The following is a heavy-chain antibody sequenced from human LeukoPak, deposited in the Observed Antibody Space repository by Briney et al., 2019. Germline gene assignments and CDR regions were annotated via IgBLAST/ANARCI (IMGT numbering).Heavy chain of an antibody. J-gene: IGHJ4*02. CDR3: ARGPLTGRWPDMGFDY. CDR2: ISYDGSGE. D-gene: IGHD5-24*01. CDR1: GFTFSSYA. V-gene: IGHV3-30-3*01. Sequence: GGSLRLSCAASGFTFSSYAMHWVRQAPGKGLEWVAVISYDGSGEYYADSVKGRFTISRVNSKNTLYLQMNSLRAEDTAMYYCARGPLTGRWPDMGFDYWGQGTLVTVSS.